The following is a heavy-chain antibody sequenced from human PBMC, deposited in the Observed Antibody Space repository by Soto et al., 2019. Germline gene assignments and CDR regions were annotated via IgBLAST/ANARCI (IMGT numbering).Heavy chain of an antibody. J-gene: IGHJ6*02. CDR1: GGTFSSYA. CDR2: IIPIFGTA. V-gene: IGHV1-69*06. Sequence: QVQLVQSGAEVKKPGSSVKVSCKASGGTFSSYAISWVRQAPGQGLEWMGGIIPIFGTANYAQKFQGRVTITAHKSTSTAYMELSILRSEDTAVYDCAADIVVVVADAPADYYYYGMDVWGQGTTVTVSS. CDR3: AADIVVVVADAPADYYYYGMDV. D-gene: IGHD2-15*01.